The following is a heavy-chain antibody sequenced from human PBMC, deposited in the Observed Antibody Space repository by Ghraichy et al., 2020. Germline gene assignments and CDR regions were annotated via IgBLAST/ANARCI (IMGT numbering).Heavy chain of an antibody. D-gene: IGHD1-26*01. CDR1: GMTFSNYW. CDR3: ARDVGGAYSF. J-gene: IGHJ4*02. CDR2: INTDGTTT. Sequence: LTCEASGMTFSNYWMHWVRQVPGKGLVWVARINTDGTTTNHADSVNGRFTISRDNARNTLYLQMNSLRDEDTAVYYCARDVGGAYSFWGQGTLVTVSS. V-gene: IGHV3-74*01.